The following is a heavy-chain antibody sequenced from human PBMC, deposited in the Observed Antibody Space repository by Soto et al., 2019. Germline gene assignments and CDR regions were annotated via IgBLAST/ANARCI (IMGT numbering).Heavy chain of an antibody. CDR1: AFSFSSDR. CDR3: AKISELGNLFDY. D-gene: IGHD1-7*01. J-gene: IGHJ4*02. CDR2: VSSSSDYI. V-gene: IGHV3-21*01. Sequence: GGSLRLSCAASAFSFSSDRMQWVRQAPGKGLEWVASVSSSSDYIYYADSVKGRFTISRDNAKKSLYLQMNSLRAEDTAVYYCAKISELGNLFDYWGQGTLVTVSS.